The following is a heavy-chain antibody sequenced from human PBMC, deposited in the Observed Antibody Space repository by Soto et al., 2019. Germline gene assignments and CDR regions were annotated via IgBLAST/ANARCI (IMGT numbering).Heavy chain of an antibody. J-gene: IGHJ6*02. CDR2: INPTGGST. D-gene: IGHD3-22*01. V-gene: IGHV1-46*01. CDR3: ARGDSSGYRYYYYYYCMDV. CDR1: GYTFSSYY. Sequence: QVQLVQSGAEVKKPGASVKVSCKASGYTFSSYYMYWVRQAPGQGLEWMGKINPTGGSTSYAQKFQGRVTMTRDTSTSTVYMELSSLRSEDTAVYYCARGDSSGYRYYYYYYCMDVWGQGTTVTVSS.